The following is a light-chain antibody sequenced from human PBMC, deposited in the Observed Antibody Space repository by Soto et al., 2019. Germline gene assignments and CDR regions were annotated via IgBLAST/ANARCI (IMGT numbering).Light chain of an antibody. Sequence: EIVMTQSPATLSVSPGETATLSCRASQSVSSRLAWYQQKPGQPPRLLIHDASTRATGIPGRFSGSGSGTEFTLTISSLQSEDFQFYYGQQYIAWPTFGRGTKVELK. CDR2: DAS. CDR1: QSVSSR. V-gene: IGKV3-15*01. CDR3: QQYIAWPT. J-gene: IGKJ1*01.